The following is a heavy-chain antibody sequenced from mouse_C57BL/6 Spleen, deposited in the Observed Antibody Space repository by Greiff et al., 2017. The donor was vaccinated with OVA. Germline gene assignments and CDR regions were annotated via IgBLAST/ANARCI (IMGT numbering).Heavy chain of an antibody. CDR1: GFTFSSYT. CDR3: ARHGGGWYFDV. V-gene: IGHV5-9*01. Sequence: EVKLMESGGGLVKPGGSLKLSCAASGFTFSSYTMSWVRQTPEKRLEWVATISGGGGNTYYPDSVKGRFTISRDNAKNTLYLQMSSLRSEDTALYYCARHGGGWYFDVWGTGTTVTVSS. CDR2: ISGGGGNT. J-gene: IGHJ1*03.